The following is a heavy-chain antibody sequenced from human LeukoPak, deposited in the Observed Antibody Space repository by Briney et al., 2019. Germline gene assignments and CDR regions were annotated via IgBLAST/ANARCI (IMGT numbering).Heavy chain of an antibody. D-gene: IGHD3-22*01. J-gene: IGHJ6*03. V-gene: IGHV4-30-2*01. CDR1: GGSISSGGYY. CDR3: ARDTQRYYDSSGYYDYYYYYMDV. Sequence: SETLSLTCTVSGGSISSGGYYWSWIRQPPGKGLEWIGYIYHSGSTYYNPSLKSRVTISVDRSKNQFSLKLSSVTAADTAVYYCARDTQRYYDSSGYYDYYYYYMDVWGKGTTVTVSS. CDR2: IYHSGST.